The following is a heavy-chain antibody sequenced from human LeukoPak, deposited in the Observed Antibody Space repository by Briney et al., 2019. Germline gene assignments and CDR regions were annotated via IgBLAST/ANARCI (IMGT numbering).Heavy chain of an antibody. D-gene: IGHD6-25*01. CDR1: GFTFSTYW. CDR2: INGGGSST. J-gene: IGHJ4*02. CDR3: ARDSAAAADPFDY. Sequence: PGGSLTLSCAASGFTFSTYWRHWVRQVPGKGLVWVSRINGGGSSTSYADSVKGRFTISRDNAKNTLYLQMHSLRAEDTAVYYCARDSAAAADPFDYWGQGTLVTVSS. V-gene: IGHV3-74*01.